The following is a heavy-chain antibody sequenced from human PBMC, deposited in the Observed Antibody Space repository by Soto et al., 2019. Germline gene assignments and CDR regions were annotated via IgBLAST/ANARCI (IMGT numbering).Heavy chain of an antibody. J-gene: IGHJ4*02. CDR1: GGSIITDYYY. CDR2: LFYSGRA. Sequence: QLQRQESGPGLVKPSETLSLTCTVSGGSIITDYYYWGWIRQPPGKGLEWIGGLFYSGRAYYNPSLKSRVTLSVDTSNNRFSLNLNSVTASDAAVYFCARQRSGGDEVSYWGQGILVTVSS. V-gene: IGHV4-39*01. CDR3: ARQRSGGDEVSY. D-gene: IGHD2-21*01.